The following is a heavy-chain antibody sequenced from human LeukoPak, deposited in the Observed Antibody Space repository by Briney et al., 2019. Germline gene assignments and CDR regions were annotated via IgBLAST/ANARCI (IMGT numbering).Heavy chain of an antibody. Sequence: GGSLRLSCAASGFTSSNYDMHWVRQATGKGLEWVSVISRTGFTHYPDSVRGRFTISRENAKNSMYLQMNSLRAGDTAVYYCARAGEGLQSYGFDVWGQRTMVTVSS. J-gene: IGHJ3*01. D-gene: IGHD5-24*01. CDR1: GFTSSNYD. CDR3: ARAGEGLQSYGFDV. CDR2: ISRTGFT. V-gene: IGHV3-13*04.